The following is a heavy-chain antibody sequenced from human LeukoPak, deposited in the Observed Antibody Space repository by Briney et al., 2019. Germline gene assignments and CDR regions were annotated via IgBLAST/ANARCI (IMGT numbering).Heavy chain of an antibody. CDR2: INHSGST. CDR3: AGSSSWYYY. CDR1: GGSFSGYY. J-gene: IGHJ4*02. V-gene: IGHV4-34*01. D-gene: IGHD6-13*01. Sequence: SETLSLTCAVYGGSFSGYYWSWIRQPPGKGLEWIGEINHSGSTNYNPSLKSRVTILVDTSKNQFSLKLSSVTAADTAVYYCAGSSSWYYYWGQGTLVTVSS.